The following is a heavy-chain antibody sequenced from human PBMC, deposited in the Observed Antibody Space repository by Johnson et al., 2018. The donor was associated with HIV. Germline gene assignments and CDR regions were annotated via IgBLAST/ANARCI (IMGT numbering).Heavy chain of an antibody. D-gene: IGHD3-22*01. Sequence: VQLVESGGGFVQPGGSLRLSCAASGFTFSNYAVSWVRQAPGKGLEWVSYISTITTTVFYAGSVKGRFTISRANAKNSLYLQMNSLRAEDTAFYYCARDRRNYYDSSGYADYDAFDIWGQGTMVTVSS. J-gene: IGHJ3*02. CDR2: ISTITTTV. CDR1: GFTFSNYA. CDR3: ARDRRNYYDSSGYADYDAFDI. V-gene: IGHV3-48*04.